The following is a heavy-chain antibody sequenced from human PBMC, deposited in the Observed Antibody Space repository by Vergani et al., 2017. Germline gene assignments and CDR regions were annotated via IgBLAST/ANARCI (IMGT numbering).Heavy chain of an antibody. V-gene: IGHV3-23*01. D-gene: IGHD1-26*01. Sequence: EVQLLESGGGLVQPGGSLRLSCAASGFTFSSSAMSWVRQAPGKGLDWVSDISGSGVSTYYADSVKGRFTLSRDTSKNTLYLQMKSLRAEDTAVYYCAKGGSYSYYYDYMDVWGKGTTVTVSS. J-gene: IGHJ6*03. CDR2: ISGSGVST. CDR1: GFTFSSSA. CDR3: AKGGSYSYYYDYMDV.